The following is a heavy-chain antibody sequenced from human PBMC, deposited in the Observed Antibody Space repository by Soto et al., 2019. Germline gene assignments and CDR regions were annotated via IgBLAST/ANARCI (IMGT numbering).Heavy chain of an antibody. V-gene: IGHV3-74*01. J-gene: IGHJ6*04. CDR2: IDNAGTDS. D-gene: IGHD3-10*01. Sequence: EVQLVESGGGLVQPGGSLRVSCAASGFTLSGRSMHWVRQAPGKGLVWVSGIDNAGTDSTYADSVKGRFTSSRDNAKNMLYLQMNSLRAEDTAVYYCARGWFGPDVWGKGTTVTVSS. CDR1: GFTLSGRS. CDR3: ARGWFGPDV.